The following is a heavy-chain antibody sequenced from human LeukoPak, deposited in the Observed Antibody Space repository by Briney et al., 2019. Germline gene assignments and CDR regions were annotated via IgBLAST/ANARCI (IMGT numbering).Heavy chain of an antibody. J-gene: IGHJ4*02. D-gene: IGHD2/OR15-2a*01. CDR1: GFTFSVYE. Sequence: PGGSLRLSCAASGFTFSVYEMNWVRQAPGKGLEWFSYITSGGGTIYYADSVKGRFTISRDNSKNTLYLQMNSLRAEDTAVYYCAKDTSVAPTGGDFDYWGQGTLVTVSS. CDR3: AKDTSVAPTGGDFDY. CDR2: ITSGGGTI. V-gene: IGHV3-48*03.